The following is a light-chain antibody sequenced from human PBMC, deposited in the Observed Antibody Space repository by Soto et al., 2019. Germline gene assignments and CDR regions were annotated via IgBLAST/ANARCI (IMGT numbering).Light chain of an antibody. CDR3: SSYTSSSSVI. CDR2: DVS. V-gene: IGLV2-14*03. CDR1: SSDIGGYNY. J-gene: IGLJ2*01. Sequence: QSVLTQPASVSGSPGQSITISCTGTSSDIGGYNYVSWYQLHPGKPPKLMIYDVSIRPSGVSNRFSGSKSGNTASLTISGLQAEDETDYYCSSYTSSSSVIFSGGTKLTVL.